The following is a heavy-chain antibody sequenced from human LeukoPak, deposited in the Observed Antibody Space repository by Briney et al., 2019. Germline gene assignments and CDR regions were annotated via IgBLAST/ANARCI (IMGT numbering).Heavy chain of an antibody. J-gene: IGHJ4*02. V-gene: IGHV3-74*01. D-gene: IGHD1-26*01. Sequence: GGSLRLSCAAPGFTLNGYWMHWVRQAPGKGLVWVSRINSDGSTTSYADSVKGRFTISRDNSKNTLYLQMNSLRAEDTAVYYCAKEYVLASGSRVGFDYWGQGTLVTVSS. CDR2: INSDGSTT. CDR3: AKEYVLASGSRVGFDY. CDR1: GFTLNGYW.